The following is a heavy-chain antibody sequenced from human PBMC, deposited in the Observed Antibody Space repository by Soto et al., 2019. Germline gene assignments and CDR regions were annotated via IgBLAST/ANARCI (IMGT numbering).Heavy chain of an antibody. CDR2: ISYDGSNK. D-gene: IGHD2-2*01. CDR3: AKDSFRPSSQMVYYYKGMDV. Sequence: PGGSLRLSCVASGFPFSSYPMHWVRQAPGKGLEWVAVISYDGSNKFYADYVQGRFTISRDSSKNTLYLQMNNLRGEDTAVYYCAKDSFRPSSQMVYYYKGMDVWGQGTTVTVYS. V-gene: IGHV3-30*18. J-gene: IGHJ6*02. CDR1: GFPFSSYP.